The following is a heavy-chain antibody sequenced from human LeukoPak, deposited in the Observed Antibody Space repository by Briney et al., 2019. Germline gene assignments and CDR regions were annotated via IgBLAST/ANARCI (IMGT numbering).Heavy chain of an antibody. V-gene: IGHV3-11*04. Sequence: LSLTCTVSGGSISSGGYYWSWIRQAPGKGLEWVAWISTSSTTIYYADSVKGRFTISRDNAKNSLYLQMNSLRAEDTAFYYCAREVRRGSDYFDYWGQGTLVTVSS. CDR1: GGSISSGGYY. CDR3: AREVRRGSDYFDY. D-gene: IGHD1-26*01. CDR2: ISTSSTTI. J-gene: IGHJ4*02.